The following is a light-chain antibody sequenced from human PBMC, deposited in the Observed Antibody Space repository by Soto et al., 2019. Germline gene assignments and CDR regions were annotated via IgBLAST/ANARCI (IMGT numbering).Light chain of an antibody. CDR2: LGS. CDR1: QSLLHSNGYNY. Sequence: DIVMTQSPLSLPVTPGEPASISCRSSQSLLHSNGYNYLDWYLQKPGQSPQLLIYLGSNRASGVPDRFSGSGSGTYFTLKISRVEAEDVGVYYCMQALQTPYTFGRGTKLEIK. V-gene: IGKV2-28*01. CDR3: MQALQTPYT. J-gene: IGKJ2*01.